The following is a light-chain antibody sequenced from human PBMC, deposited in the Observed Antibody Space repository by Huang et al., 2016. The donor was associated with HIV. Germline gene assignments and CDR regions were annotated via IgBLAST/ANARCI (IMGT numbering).Light chain of an antibody. V-gene: IGKV1-39*01. CDR3: QQTYSTLWT. Sequence: DIQMTQSPSSLSASVGDRVTITCRASQTISSYVNWYQQKPGKAPKLLIFGASSLQSGVPSRFSGSGSGTDFTLTISSLQPGDFATYYCQQTYSTLWTFGHGTRVEIK. J-gene: IGKJ1*01. CDR1: QTISSY. CDR2: GAS.